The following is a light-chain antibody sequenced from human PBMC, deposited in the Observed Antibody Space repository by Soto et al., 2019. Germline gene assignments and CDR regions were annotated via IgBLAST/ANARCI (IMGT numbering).Light chain of an antibody. Sequence: AIQLTQSPSSLSASVGDRVTITCRASQGITNALAWYQQKPGKAPKLLIYDASSVDSGVPSRFSGSGAGTDFTLTSSSLQPEDFATYYCQQFNTTLTFGGGTKVEIK. J-gene: IGKJ4*01. CDR3: QQFNTTLT. CDR1: QGITNA. V-gene: IGKV1-13*02. CDR2: DAS.